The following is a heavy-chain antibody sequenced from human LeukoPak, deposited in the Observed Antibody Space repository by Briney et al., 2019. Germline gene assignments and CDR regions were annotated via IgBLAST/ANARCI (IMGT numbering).Heavy chain of an antibody. Sequence: PWGSLRLSCAASGFTFSSYEMNWVRQAPGKGLEWVAVISYDGSNKYYADSVKGRFTISRDNSKNTLYLQMNSLRAEDTAVYYCARVGLGLIAAAGTAYFDYWGQGTLVTVSS. V-gene: IGHV3-30*04. CDR1: GFTFSSYE. CDR2: ISYDGSNK. D-gene: IGHD6-13*01. J-gene: IGHJ4*02. CDR3: ARVGLGLIAAAGTAYFDY.